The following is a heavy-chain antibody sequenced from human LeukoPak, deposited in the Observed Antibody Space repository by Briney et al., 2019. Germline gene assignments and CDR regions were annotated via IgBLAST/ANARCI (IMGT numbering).Heavy chain of an antibody. J-gene: IGHJ4*02. CDR1: GLTFSSHW. D-gene: IGHD1-26*01. CDR2: IKQDGSEK. Sequence: GGSLRLSCAASGLTFSSHWMHWGRQAPGKGLEWVANIKQDGSEKYYVDSVKSRFTISRDNAKSSLYLQMNSLRAEDTAVYYCARDKIVGATNFDYWGQGTLVTVSS. CDR3: ARDKIVGATNFDY. V-gene: IGHV3-7*01.